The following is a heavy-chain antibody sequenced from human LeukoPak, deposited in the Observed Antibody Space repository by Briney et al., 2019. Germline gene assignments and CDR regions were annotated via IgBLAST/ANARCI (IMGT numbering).Heavy chain of an antibody. CDR1: GASISSYY. CDR2: FQKNGST. D-gene: IGHD1-26*01. CDR3: ARHVYGGNYHTFDY. J-gene: IGHJ4*02. Sequence: SDTLSLTCTVSGASISSYYWSWIRQPPGKGLEWIGYFQKNGSTNYNPSLKSRVTISIDTSENQFSLKLSSVTAADTAVYYCARHVYGGNYHTFDYWGQGTLVTVSS. V-gene: IGHV4-59*08.